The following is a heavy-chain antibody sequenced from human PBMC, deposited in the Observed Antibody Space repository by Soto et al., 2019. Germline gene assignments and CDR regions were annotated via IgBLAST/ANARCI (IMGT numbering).Heavy chain of an antibody. Sequence: EVQLVESGGGLVKPGGSLRLSCAASGFTFSSYSMNWVRQAPGKGLEWVSSISSSSRYIYYADSVKGRFTISRDNAKNSLYLQMNSLRAEDTAVYYCASGAYYYDSSGYYYYWGQGTLVTVSS. V-gene: IGHV3-21*01. CDR3: ASGAYYYDSSGYYYY. D-gene: IGHD3-22*01. J-gene: IGHJ4*02. CDR1: GFTFSSYS. CDR2: ISSSSRYI.